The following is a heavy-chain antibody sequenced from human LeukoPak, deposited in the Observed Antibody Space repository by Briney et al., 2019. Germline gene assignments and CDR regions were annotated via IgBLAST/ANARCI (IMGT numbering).Heavy chain of an antibody. CDR3: VKDIGPLTYYYDSSGYSGAFDY. V-gene: IGHV3-9*01. CDR2: ISWNSGNI. D-gene: IGHD3-22*01. J-gene: IGHJ4*02. CDR1: GFSFDDYA. Sequence: QPGGSLRLSCAASGFSFDDYAMHWVRQAPGKGLEWVSGISWNSGNIIYADSVKGRFTISRDNAKNSLYLQMNSLRAEDTALYYCVKDIGPLTYYYDSSGYSGAFDYWGQGTLVTVSS.